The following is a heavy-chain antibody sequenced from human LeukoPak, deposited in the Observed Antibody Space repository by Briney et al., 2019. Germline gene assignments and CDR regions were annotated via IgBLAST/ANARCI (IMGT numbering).Heavy chain of an antibody. D-gene: IGHD2/OR15-2a*01. J-gene: IGHJ4*02. CDR3: ARDGTTIGVDYFPN. Sequence: GGSLRLSCAVSGFKFDDYGMNLVRQVPGKGLEWISAINWNGGSTHYADSVRGRFTISRDNARNSMFLHMNSLRAEDTALYFRARDGTTIGVDYFPNWGQGILVTVSS. CDR1: GFKFDDYG. CDR2: INWNGGST. V-gene: IGHV3-20*04.